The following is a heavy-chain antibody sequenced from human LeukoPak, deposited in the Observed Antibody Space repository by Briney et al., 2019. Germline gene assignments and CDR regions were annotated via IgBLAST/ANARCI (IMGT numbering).Heavy chain of an antibody. CDR2: ISASSNFI. V-gene: IGHV3-21*01. CDR3: ARDPGYSSGWFGY. CDR1: GXTFSSYS. J-gene: IGHJ4*02. Sequence: GGSLRLSWVVSGXTFSSYSMSWVRQAPGKGLEWVSSISASSNFISYADSVKGRFTISRDNAKKSLYLQMNSVRAEDTAVYYCARDPGYSSGWFGYWGQGALVTVSS. D-gene: IGHD6-19*01.